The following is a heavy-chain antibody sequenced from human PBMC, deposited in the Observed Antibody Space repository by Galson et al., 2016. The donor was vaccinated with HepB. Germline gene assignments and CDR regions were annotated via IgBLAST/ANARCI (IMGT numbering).Heavy chain of an antibody. Sequence: SLRLSCAASGFTFSTYGMHWVRQAPGRGLEWVAITSYDGSNKHYADSVKGRFTISRDNSKNTLYLQMNSLRAEDTALYYCVQGSTAPAVWGKGTPVTVST. CDR1: GFTFSTYG. V-gene: IGHV3-30*18. CDR3: VQGSTAPAV. J-gene: IGHJ6*04. D-gene: IGHD2-2*01. CDR2: TSYDGSNK.